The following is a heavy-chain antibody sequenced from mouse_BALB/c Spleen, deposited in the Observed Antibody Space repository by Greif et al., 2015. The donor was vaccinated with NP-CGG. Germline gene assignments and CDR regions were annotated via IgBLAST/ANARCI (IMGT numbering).Heavy chain of an antibody. J-gene: IGHJ2*01. CDR3: ARGGGNHAYYFDY. Sequence: VQLQQSGAELVRPGTSVKISCKASGYTFTNYWLGWVKQRPGHGLEWIGDIYPGGGYTNYNEKFKGKATLTADTSSSTAYMQLSSLTSEDSAVYFCARGGGNHAYYFDYWGQGTTLTVSS. V-gene: IGHV1-63*02. D-gene: IGHD2-1*01. CDR1: GYTFTNYW. CDR2: IYPGGGYT.